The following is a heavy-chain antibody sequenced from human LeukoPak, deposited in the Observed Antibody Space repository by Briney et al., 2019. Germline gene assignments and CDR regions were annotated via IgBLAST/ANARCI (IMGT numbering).Heavy chain of an antibody. CDR3: ARHFAFSYYYMDV. J-gene: IGHJ6*03. CDR2: IYYSGST. CDR1: GGSISSYY. Sequence: PSETLSLTCTVSGGSISSYYWSWIRQPPGKGLEWIGYIYYSGSTNYNPSRKSRVTISVDTSKNQFSLKLSSVTAADTAVYYCARHFAFSYYYMDVWGKGTTVTVSS. V-gene: IGHV4-59*08.